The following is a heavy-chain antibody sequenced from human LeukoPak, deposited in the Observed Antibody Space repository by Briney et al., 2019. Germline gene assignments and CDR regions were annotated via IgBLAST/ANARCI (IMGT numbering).Heavy chain of an antibody. CDR3: ARPGSGYTASGAFEI. V-gene: IGHV4-59*08. CDR2: VHYSGTT. J-gene: IGHJ3*02. D-gene: IGHD5-18*01. CDR1: GDSISTYY. Sequence: PSETLSLSCTVSGDSISTYYWSWMRQPPGKGLEWIGYVHYSGTTNYNPSLKSRVIISVDASKNQLSLKLTSLTAADTAVYYCARPGSGYTASGAFEIWGQGTIVTVSS.